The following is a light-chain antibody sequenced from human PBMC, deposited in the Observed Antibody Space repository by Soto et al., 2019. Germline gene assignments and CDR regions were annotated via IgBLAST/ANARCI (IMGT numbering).Light chain of an antibody. V-gene: IGKV1-9*01. CDR1: QAISSY. CDR3: QQLNSFPIT. CDR2: AAS. Sequence: DIQLTQAPSFLSASAGDRVSITCQASQAISSYLAWYQQKPGRAPKLLIYAASTLQSGVPSRFSGSGSGTEFTLTITSLQPEDFATYYCQQLNSFPITFGQGTRPE. J-gene: IGKJ5*01.